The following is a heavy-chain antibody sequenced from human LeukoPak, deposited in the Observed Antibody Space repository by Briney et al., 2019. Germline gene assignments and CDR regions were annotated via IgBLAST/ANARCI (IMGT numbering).Heavy chain of an antibody. V-gene: IGHV4-30-4*01. CDR3: ARDGATAGYGMDV. Sequence: SETLSLTCTVSGGSISSGDYYWSWIRQPPGKGLEWIGYIYYSGSTYYNPSLKSRVTISVATSKNQFSLKLSSVTAADTAVYYCARDGATAGYGMDVWGQGTTVTVSS. CDR1: GGSISSGDYY. D-gene: IGHD5-12*01. J-gene: IGHJ6*02. CDR2: IYYSGST.